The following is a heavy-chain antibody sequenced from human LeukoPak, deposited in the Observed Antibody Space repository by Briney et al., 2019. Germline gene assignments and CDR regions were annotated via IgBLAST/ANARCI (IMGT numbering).Heavy chain of an antibody. J-gene: IGHJ6*03. V-gene: IGHV1-69*05. CDR3: ARVGIQLSQSKYYYYYYYMDV. Sequence: GASVKVSCKASGGTFSSYAISWVRQAPGQGLEWMGGIIPIFGTANYAQKLQGRVTMTTDTSTSTAYMELRSLRSDDTAVYYCARVGIQLSQSKYYYYYYYMDVWGKGTTVTVSS. D-gene: IGHD5-18*01. CDR2: IIPIFGTA. CDR1: GGTFSSYA.